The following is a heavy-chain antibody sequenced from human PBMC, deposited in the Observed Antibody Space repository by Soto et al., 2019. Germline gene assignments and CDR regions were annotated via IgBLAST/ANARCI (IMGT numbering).Heavy chain of an antibody. CDR3: ARENSIASLSYYYGMDF. CDR2: IIPIFGTT. V-gene: IGHV1-69*01. D-gene: IGHD6-6*01. CDR1: GGSFTGSA. Sequence: QVQRVQSGAEVKKPGSSVKVSCKGSGGSFTGSAISWVRQAPGQGLECMGGIIPIFGTTNSAQKFQGRVTITADESTRTDYMELSSLRSEDTALYYCARENSIASLSYYYGMDFWGQGTTVTVSS. J-gene: IGHJ6*02.